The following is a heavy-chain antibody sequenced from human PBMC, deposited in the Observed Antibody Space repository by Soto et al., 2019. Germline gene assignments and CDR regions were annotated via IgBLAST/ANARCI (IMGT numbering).Heavy chain of an antibody. V-gene: IGHV1-46*01. D-gene: IGHD1-26*01. CDR1: GYTFTSYY. J-gene: IGHJ5*02. CDR3: ARDYRSSSTTRNWFDP. CDR2: INPSGGST. Sequence: ASVKVSGKASGYTFTSYYMHWVRQAPGQGLEWMGIINPSGGSTSYAQKFQGRVTMTRDTSTSTVYMELSSLRSEDTAVYYCARDYRSSSTTRNWFDPWGQGTLVTVSS.